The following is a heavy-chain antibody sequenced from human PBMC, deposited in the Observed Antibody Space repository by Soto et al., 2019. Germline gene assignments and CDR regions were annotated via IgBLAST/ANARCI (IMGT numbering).Heavy chain of an antibody. J-gene: IGHJ4*02. V-gene: IGHV1-8*01. Sequence: ASVKIFCKAFGYHFSSYDIYWVRQPTGQGLEWMAWMNPNTGNSAYAQKFQGRVTVTSDTSINTVHMELSSLGSEDTAVYYCARRAETNGWNGFGADKYYFDFWGQGTLVTVSS. CDR2: MNPNTGNS. CDR3: ARRAETNGWNGFGADKYYFDF. CDR1: GYHFSSYD. D-gene: IGHD1-1*01.